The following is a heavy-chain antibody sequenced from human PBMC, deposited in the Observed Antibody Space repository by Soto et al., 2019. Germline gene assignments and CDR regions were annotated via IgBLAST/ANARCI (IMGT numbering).Heavy chain of an antibody. Sequence: QVQLVQSGAEVKKPGSSVKVSCKASGDTFTTNSLNWVRQAPGQGLERMGGIIPAVGTTKYAQKYQDRVTITGDKSTNTAYMELSSLRSDDTAVYYCARGLLYATTDFDYWGQGTPVTVSS. CDR1: GDTFTTNS. CDR2: IIPAVGTT. CDR3: ARGLLYATTDFDY. J-gene: IGHJ4*02. V-gene: IGHV1-69*06. D-gene: IGHD2-8*01.